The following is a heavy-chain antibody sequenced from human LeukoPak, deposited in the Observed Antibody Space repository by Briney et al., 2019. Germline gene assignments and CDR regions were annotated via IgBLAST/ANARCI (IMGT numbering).Heavy chain of an antibody. D-gene: IGHD3-3*01. CDR1: GFAFSNYA. CDR3: AKPLPIYFSPSHWFDP. V-gene: IGHV3-23*01. CDR2: ISGSGGNR. J-gene: IGHJ5*02. Sequence: GGPLRLCCGASGFAFSNYAMSWVRQARGKGGEGVSAISGSGGNRYYADSVRGRVIISRDNSKNTLYLQINNLRAPDTPIYYCAKPLPIYFSPSHWFDPWGQGTLVTVSS.